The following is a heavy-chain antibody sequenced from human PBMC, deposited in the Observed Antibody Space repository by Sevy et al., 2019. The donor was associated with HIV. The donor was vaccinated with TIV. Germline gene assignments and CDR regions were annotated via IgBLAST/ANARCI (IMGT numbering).Heavy chain of an antibody. CDR3: ATFMYDSQSSGYTAHDF. CDR1: GYSFTEIP. CDR2: LDPQDGEP. D-gene: IGHD5-12*01. V-gene: IGHV1-24*01. J-gene: IGHJ4*02. Sequence: APVKVSCKVSGYSFTEIPMHWVRQTPGKGLGWMGGLDPQDGEPIYAQDFQGRVTMTEDKFTDTVYMELGGLRYEDTAIYYCATFMYDSQSSGYTAHDFWGQGTLVTVSS.